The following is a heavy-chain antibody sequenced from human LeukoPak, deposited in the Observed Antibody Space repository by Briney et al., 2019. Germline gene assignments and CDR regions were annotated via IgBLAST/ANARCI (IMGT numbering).Heavy chain of an antibody. V-gene: IGHV3-21*01. CDR3: ARDLTFPPDAFDI. CDR2: ISSSSSYI. D-gene: IGHD2-21*01. Sequence: GGSLRLSXAASGFTFSSYSMNWVRQAPGKGLEWVSSISSSSSYIYYADSVKGRFTISRDNAKNSLYLQMNSLRAEDTAVYYCARDLTFPPDAFDIWGQGTMVTVSS. CDR1: GFTFSSYS. J-gene: IGHJ3*02.